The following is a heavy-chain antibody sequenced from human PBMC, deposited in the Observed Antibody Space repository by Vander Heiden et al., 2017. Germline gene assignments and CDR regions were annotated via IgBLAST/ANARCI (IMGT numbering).Heavy chain of an antibody. J-gene: IGHJ4*02. V-gene: IGHV1-69*01. CDR3: ATVCYDYGDYCFDY. Sequence: QVQLVQSGAEVQKPGSSVKVSCQASGGTFSSYAISWVRQAPGQGLEWRGGIIPIFGTANYAQKFQGRVTITADESTSTAYMELSSLRSEDTAVYYCATVCYDYGDYCFDYWGQGTLVTVSS. CDR2: IIPIFGTA. D-gene: IGHD4-17*01. CDR1: GGTFSSYA.